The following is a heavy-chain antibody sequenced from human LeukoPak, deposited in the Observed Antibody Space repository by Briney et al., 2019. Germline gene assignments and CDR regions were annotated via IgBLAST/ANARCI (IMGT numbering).Heavy chain of an antibody. V-gene: IGHV6-1*01. D-gene: IGHD6-19*01. J-gene: IGHJ4*02. Sequence: SQTLSLTCAISGDSVSSDNSAWNWIRQSPSRGLEWLGRTYYRSKWYNDYAVSVKSRITINPDTSKNQFSLQLSSVTPEDTAVYYCARDEGNTGWHTFDIWGQGTLITVSS. CDR2: TYYRSKWYN. CDR1: GDSVSSDNSA. CDR3: ARDEGNTGWHTFDI.